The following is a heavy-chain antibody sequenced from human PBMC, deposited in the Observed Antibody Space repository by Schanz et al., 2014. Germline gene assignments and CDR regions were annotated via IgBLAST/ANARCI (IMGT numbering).Heavy chain of an antibody. CDR1: GFTFSNFA. J-gene: IGHJ6*02. Sequence: QVQLVESGGGVVQPGRSLRLSCAASGFTFSNFAIHWVRQAPGKGLEWVAVISYDGSHKDYADSVKGRFTISRDNSKNTLYLQMNSLRAEDTAVYYCARDRQQLVGRIGYYYGIDVWGQGTTVTVSS. D-gene: IGHD6-13*01. CDR3: ARDRQQLVGRIGYYYGIDV. CDR2: ISYDGSHK. V-gene: IGHV3-30*04.